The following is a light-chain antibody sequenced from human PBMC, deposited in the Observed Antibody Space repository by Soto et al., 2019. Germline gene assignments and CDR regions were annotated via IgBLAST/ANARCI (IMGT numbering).Light chain of an antibody. CDR3: QSYGSGLSDSV. Sequence: QSVLTQPPSVSGAPGQRVTISCTGTSSNIGAGYDVNWYQHLPGEAPKLLIYTNGNRPSGVPDRFSGSKSGTSASLAITGLHAEDEADDYGQSYGSGLSDSVFGGGTKLTVL. CDR2: TNG. V-gene: IGLV1-40*01. J-gene: IGLJ3*02. CDR1: SSNIGAGYD.